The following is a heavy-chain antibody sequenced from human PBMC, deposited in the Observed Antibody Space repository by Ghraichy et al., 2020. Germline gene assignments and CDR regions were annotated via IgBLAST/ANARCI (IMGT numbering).Heavy chain of an antibody. V-gene: IGHV3-23*01. CDR2: ISGSGGNT. CDR1: GLTFGRYA. D-gene: IGHD1-26*01. Sequence: GGSLRLSCAVSGLTFGRYAMNWVRQAPGKGLEWVSAISGSGGNTYYADSVKGRFTISRDNSDNTLFLQMNSLRGEDTAVYYCAMLNSGSHSYSGLDVWGQGTTVTVSS. CDR3: AMLNSGSHSYSGLDV. J-gene: IGHJ6*02.